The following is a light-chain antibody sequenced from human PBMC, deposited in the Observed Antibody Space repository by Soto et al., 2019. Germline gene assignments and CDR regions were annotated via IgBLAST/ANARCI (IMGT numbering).Light chain of an antibody. Sequence: QSVLTQPPSVSAAPGQKVTISCSGSSSNIGNNYVSWYQQLPGTAPKLLIYENIKRPSGIPDRFSGSKSGTSATLGITGLQTGDDSDYYCVTWDNSLSAWVFGAGTKVTVL. V-gene: IGLV1-51*02. CDR2: ENI. CDR1: SSNIGNNY. CDR3: VTWDNSLSAWV. J-gene: IGLJ1*01.